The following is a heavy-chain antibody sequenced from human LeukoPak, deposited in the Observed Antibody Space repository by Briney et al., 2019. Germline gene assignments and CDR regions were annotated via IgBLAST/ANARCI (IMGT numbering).Heavy chain of an antibody. J-gene: IGHJ4*02. CDR2: ISSNGGST. V-gene: IGHV3-64D*06. CDR1: GFTFSSYA. CDR3: ARGYYYDSSGYYPYFDY. D-gene: IGHD3-22*01. Sequence: PGGSLRLSCSASGFTFSSYAMHWVRQAPGKGLEYVSAISSNGGSTYYADSVKGRFTISRDNSKNTLYLQMSSLRAEDTAVYYCARGYYYDSSGYYPYFDYWGQGTLVTVSS.